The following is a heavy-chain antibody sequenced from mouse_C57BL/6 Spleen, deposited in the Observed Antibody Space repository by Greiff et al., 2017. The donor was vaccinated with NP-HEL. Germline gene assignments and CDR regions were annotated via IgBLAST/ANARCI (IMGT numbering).Heavy chain of an antibody. V-gene: IGHV1-15*01. Sequence: QVQLQQSGAELVRPGASVTLSCKASGYTFTDYEMHWVKQTPVHGLEWIGAIDPETGGTAYNQKFKGKAILTANKSSSTAYMELRSLTSEDSAVYYCTRGGNSYAMDYWGQGTSVTVSS. CDR1: GYTFTDYE. D-gene: IGHD2-1*01. J-gene: IGHJ4*01. CDR3: TRGGNSYAMDY. CDR2: IDPETGGT.